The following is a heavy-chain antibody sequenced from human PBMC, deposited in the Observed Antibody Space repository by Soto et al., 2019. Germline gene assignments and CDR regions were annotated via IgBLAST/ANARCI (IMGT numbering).Heavy chain of an antibody. CDR2: MNPNSGNT. CDR1: GYTFTSYD. CDR3: ARGGYSYGYTFDY. D-gene: IGHD5-18*01. Sequence: ALVKVSCKASGYTFTSYDINWVRQATGQGLEWMGWMNPNSGNTGYAQKFQGRVTMTRNTSISTAYMELSSLRSEDTAVYYCARGGYSYGYTFDYWGQRTLVTVSS. V-gene: IGHV1-8*01. J-gene: IGHJ4*02.